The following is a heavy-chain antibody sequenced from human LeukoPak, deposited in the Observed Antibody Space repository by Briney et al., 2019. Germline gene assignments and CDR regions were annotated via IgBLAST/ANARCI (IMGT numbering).Heavy chain of an antibody. D-gene: IGHD3-22*01. CDR2: MNPNNGNT. V-gene: IGHV1-18*01. CDR1: GYTFTSYD. J-gene: IGHJ4*02. Sequence: ASVKVSCKASGYTFTSYDINWVRQATGQGLEWMGWMNPNNGNTNYAQKLQGRVTMATDTSTSTAYMELRSLRSDDTAVYYCARYSSGYYYGNYFDYWGQGTLVTVSS. CDR3: ARYSSGYYYGNYFDY.